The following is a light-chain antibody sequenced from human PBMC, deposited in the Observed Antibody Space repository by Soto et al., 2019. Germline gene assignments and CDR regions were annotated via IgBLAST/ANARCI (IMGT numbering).Light chain of an antibody. CDR2: DVS. CDR1: SSDVGNYIY. Sequence: QSALTQPASVSGSPGQSITISCTGTSSDVGNYIYVSWYQHHPGKAAKLMIYDVSNRPSGISNCFSGSKSGHTASLTISGLQAEDEADYYCSSYTSTATVIFGGGTKLTVL. V-gene: IGLV2-14*03. J-gene: IGLJ2*01. CDR3: SSYTSTATVI.